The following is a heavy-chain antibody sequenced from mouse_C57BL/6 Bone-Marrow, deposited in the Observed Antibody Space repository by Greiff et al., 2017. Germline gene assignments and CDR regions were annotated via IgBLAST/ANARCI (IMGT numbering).Heavy chain of an antibody. Sequence: QVQLQQSGAELVKPGASVKISCKASGYAFSSYWMNWVKQRPGKGLEWIGQIYPGDGDTNYNGKFKGKATLTADKSSSTAYIQLSSLTSEDSAVYFCARSRYSNYLWYFDVWGTGTTVTVSS. CDR3: ARSRYSNYLWYFDV. D-gene: IGHD2-5*01. CDR2: IYPGDGDT. V-gene: IGHV1-80*01. CDR1: GYAFSSYW. J-gene: IGHJ1*03.